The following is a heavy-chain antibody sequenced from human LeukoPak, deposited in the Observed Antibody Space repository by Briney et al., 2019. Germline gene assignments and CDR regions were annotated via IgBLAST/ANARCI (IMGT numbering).Heavy chain of an antibody. Sequence: ASVKVSCKASGYTFTSYAMHWVRQAPGQRLEWMGWINAGNGNTKYSQKFQGRVTITRDTSASTAYMELSSLRSEDTAVYYCARGSGPIYYYGSGSYYREYNWFDPWGQGTLVTVSS. CDR3: ARGSGPIYYYGSGSYYREYNWFDP. CDR2: INAGNGNT. CDR1: GYTFTSYA. D-gene: IGHD3-10*01. V-gene: IGHV1-3*01. J-gene: IGHJ5*02.